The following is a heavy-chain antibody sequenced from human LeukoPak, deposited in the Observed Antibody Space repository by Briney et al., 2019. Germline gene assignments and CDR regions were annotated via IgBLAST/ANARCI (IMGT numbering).Heavy chain of an antibody. Sequence: GGSLRLSCAASGFTFSSYSMNWDRQAPGKGLEWVSYISSSSSTIYYADSVKGRFTISRDNAKNSLYLQMNSLRDEDTAVYYCAREYCGGDCHSYYFDYWGQGTLVTVSS. J-gene: IGHJ4*02. CDR2: ISSSSSTI. CDR1: GFTFSSYS. D-gene: IGHD2-21*02. V-gene: IGHV3-48*02. CDR3: AREYCGGDCHSYYFDY.